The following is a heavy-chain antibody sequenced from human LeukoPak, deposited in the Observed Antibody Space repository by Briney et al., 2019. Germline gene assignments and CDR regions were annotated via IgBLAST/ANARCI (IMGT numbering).Heavy chain of an antibody. CDR2: IKQDGSEK. V-gene: IGHV3-7*01. CDR3: ARDPRTYYDILTGYHLDY. Sequence: GGSLRLSCAGSGFTFSDYWMHWVRQAPGKGLEWVANIKQDGSEKFYVDSVKGRFTISRDNAKNSLYLQMNSLRAEDTAVYYCARDPRTYYDILTGYHLDYWGQGTLVTVSS. D-gene: IGHD3-9*01. J-gene: IGHJ4*02. CDR1: GFTFSDYW.